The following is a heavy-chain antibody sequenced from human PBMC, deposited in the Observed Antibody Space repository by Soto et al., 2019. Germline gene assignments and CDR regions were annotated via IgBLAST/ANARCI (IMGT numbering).Heavy chain of an antibody. CDR3: ARDLSGSYDAFDI. Sequence: ASVKVSCKASGCTFSSYAISWVRQAPGQGLEWMGGIIPIFGTANYAQKFQGRVTITADESTSTAYMELSSLRSEDTAVYYCARDLSGSYDAFDIWGQGTMVTVSS. J-gene: IGHJ3*02. CDR1: GCTFSSYA. D-gene: IGHD1-26*01. V-gene: IGHV1-69*13. CDR2: IIPIFGTA.